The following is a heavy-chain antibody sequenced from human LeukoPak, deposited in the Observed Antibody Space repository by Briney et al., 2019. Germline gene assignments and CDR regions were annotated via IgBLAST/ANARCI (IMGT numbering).Heavy chain of an antibody. CDR1: GITFSNNV. V-gene: IGHV3-23*01. Sequence: GGSLRLSCAASGITFSNNVMNWVRQAPGKGLEWVSAISGSGGSTYYADSVKGRFTISRDNSKNTLYLQMNSLRAEDTAVYYCAKQAQDYSNYAVPYYFDYWGQGTLVTVSS. D-gene: IGHD4-11*01. J-gene: IGHJ4*02. CDR3: AKQAQDYSNYAVPYYFDY. CDR2: ISGSGGST.